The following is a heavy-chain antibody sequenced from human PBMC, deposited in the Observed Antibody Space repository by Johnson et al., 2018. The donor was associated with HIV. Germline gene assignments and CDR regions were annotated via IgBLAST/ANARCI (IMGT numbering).Heavy chain of an antibody. Sequence: QVQLVESGGGVVQPGRSLRLSCAASGFTFSNFALHWVRQAPGKGLAGVEIIPYDGHNNYYANSVKGRFIIPRDNSKNTLYLQMNSLRAEDTAVYYCAKGASGSQRRGAFHIWGQGTMVTVSS. CDR1: GFTFSNFA. V-gene: IGHV3-30-3*01. D-gene: IGHD1-26*01. CDR2: IPYDGHNN. CDR3: AKGASGSQRRGAFHI. J-gene: IGHJ3*02.